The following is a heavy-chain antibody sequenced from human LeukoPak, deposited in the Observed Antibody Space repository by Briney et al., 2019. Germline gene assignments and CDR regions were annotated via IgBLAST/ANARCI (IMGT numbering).Heavy chain of an antibody. CDR3: ARDFYDSTGYYYDY. CDR2: ISAGGDKT. D-gene: IGHD3-22*01. V-gene: IGHV3-23*01. J-gene: IGHJ4*02. CDR1: GFSFRDYT. Sequence: GGSLRLSCAASGFSFRDYTMSWVRQAPGKGLEWISAISAGGDKTYLADSVKGRFTISRANSKGTLYLQMNSLRAEDTALYYCARDFYDSTGYYYDYWGQGTLVTVSS.